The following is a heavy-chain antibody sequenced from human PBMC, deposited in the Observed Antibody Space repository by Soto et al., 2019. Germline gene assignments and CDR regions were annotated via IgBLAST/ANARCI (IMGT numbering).Heavy chain of an antibody. CDR3: ARDCAGYSSGWYQRGGFDY. CDR1: GFTFSSYG. CDR2: IWYDGSNK. D-gene: IGHD6-19*01. Sequence: QVQLVESGGGVVQPGRSLRLSCAASGFTFSSYGMHWVRQAPGKGLEWVAVIWYDGSNKYYADSVKGRFTTSRDNSKNXLYXQMSNLRAEDTAVYYCARDCAGYSSGWYQRGGFDYWGQGTLVTVSS. V-gene: IGHV3-33*01. J-gene: IGHJ4*02.